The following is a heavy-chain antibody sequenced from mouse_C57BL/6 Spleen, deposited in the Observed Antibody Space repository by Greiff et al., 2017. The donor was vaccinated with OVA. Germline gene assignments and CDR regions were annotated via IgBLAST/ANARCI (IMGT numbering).Heavy chain of an antibody. CDR2: IYPGSGST. CDR1: GYNFTSDW. J-gene: IGHJ3*01. Sequence: VQLQQSGAELVKPGASVKMSCKASGYNFTSDWITWVKQRPGQGLEWIGDIYPGSGSTNYNEKFKSKATLTVDTSSSTAYMQLSSLTSEDSAVYDCDRSYGSSYGFFAYRGQGPLVTVSA. D-gene: IGHD1-1*01. CDR3: DRSYGSSYGFFAY. V-gene: IGHV1-55*01.